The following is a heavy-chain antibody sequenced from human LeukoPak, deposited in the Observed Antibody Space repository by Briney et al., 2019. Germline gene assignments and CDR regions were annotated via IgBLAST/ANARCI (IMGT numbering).Heavy chain of an antibody. Sequence: PSETLSLTCAVYGGSFSGYYWSWIRQPPGKGLVWIGEINHSGSTNYNPSLKSRVTISADTSKNQFSLKLSSVTAADTAVYYCARAPRRSYDGYYYYYMVVWGKGTTVTVSS. CDR3: ARAPRRSYDGYYYYYMVV. D-gene: IGHD3-10*01. CDR2: INHSGST. V-gene: IGHV4-34*01. J-gene: IGHJ6*03. CDR1: GGSFSGYY.